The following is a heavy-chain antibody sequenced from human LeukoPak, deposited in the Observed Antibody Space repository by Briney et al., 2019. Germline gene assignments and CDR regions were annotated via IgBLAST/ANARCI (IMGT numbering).Heavy chain of an antibody. CDR2: IWYDGSNK. CDR3: AKDRGSGWNGPDY. V-gene: IGHV3-33*06. CDR1: GFTFSSYG. D-gene: IGHD6-19*01. Sequence: GSLRLSCAASGFTFSSYGMHWVRQAPGKGLEWVAVIWYDGSNKYYADSVKGRFTISRDNSKNTLYLQMNSLRAEDTAVYYCAKDRGSGWNGPDYWGQGTLVTVSS. J-gene: IGHJ4*02.